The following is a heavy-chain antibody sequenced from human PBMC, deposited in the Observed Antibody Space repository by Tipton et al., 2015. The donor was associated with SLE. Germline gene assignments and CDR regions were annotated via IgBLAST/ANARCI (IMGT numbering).Heavy chain of an antibody. CDR1: GFTFSSYA. CDR2: ISGSGGST. D-gene: IGHD6-13*01. V-gene: IGHV3-23*01. Sequence: SLRLSCAASGFTFSSYAMSWVRQAPGKGLEWVSAISGSGGSTYYADSVKGRFTISRDNSKNTLYLQMNSLRAEDTAVYYCARVEQQLTVFHWYFDLWGRGTLVTVSS. J-gene: IGHJ2*01. CDR3: ARVEQQLTVFHWYFDL.